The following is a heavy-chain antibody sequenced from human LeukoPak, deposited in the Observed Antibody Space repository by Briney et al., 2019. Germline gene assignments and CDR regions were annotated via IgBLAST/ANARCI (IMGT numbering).Heavy chain of an antibody. Sequence: GRSLRLSCVASGFTFSRYGMHWVRQAPGKGLEGVAIIWYDGSNKYYADSVKGRFTISRDASKNTLYLQMDSLRAEDTAVYYCASGDTTGYSGDAFNIWGQGTMVTVSS. CDR1: GFTFSRYG. J-gene: IGHJ3*02. D-gene: IGHD3-22*01. CDR2: IWYDGSNK. CDR3: ASGDTTGYSGDAFNI. V-gene: IGHV3-33*03.